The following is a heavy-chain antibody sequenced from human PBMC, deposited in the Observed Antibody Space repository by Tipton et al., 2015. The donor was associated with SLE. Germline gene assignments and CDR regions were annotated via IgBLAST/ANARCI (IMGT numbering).Heavy chain of an antibody. J-gene: IGHJ6*02. V-gene: IGHV3-7*01. Sequence: GSLRLSCAASGFTFSSYWMSWVRQAPGKGLEWVANIKQDGSEKYYVDSVKGRFTISRDNAKNSLYLQMNSLRAEDTAVYYCARVGSGSYYHYYYGMDVWGQGTTVTVSS. CDR3: ARVGSGSYYHYYYGMDV. CDR2: IKQDGSEK. CDR1: GFTFSSYW. D-gene: IGHD1-26*01.